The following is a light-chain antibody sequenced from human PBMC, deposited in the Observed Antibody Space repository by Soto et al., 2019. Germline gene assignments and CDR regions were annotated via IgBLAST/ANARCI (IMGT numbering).Light chain of an antibody. CDR1: SSDIDIYNY. V-gene: IGLV2-8*01. CDR2: EVT. CDR3: SSTAGSNNPYV. Sequence: QSALTQPPSASGSPGQSVTISCTGTSSDIDIYNYVSWYQQHSGKAPKLIISEVTKRPSGVPDRFSGSKSGNTASLTVSGLQAEDAADYYCSSTAGSNNPYVFGTGTKLTVL. J-gene: IGLJ1*01.